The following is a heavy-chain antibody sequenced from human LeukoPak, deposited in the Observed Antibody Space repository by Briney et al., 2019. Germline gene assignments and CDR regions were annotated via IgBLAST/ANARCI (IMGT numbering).Heavy chain of an antibody. D-gene: IGHD5-12*01. Sequence: ASVKVSCKASGYTFTGYYMHWVRQAPGQGLEWMGWINPNSGGTNYAQKFQGRVTMTRDTSTSTAYMELSRLRSDDTAIYYCARFLSGYFNWFAPWGQGTVVTVSS. J-gene: IGHJ5*02. V-gene: IGHV1-2*02. CDR1: GYTFTGYY. CDR3: ARFLSGYFNWFAP. CDR2: INPNSGGT.